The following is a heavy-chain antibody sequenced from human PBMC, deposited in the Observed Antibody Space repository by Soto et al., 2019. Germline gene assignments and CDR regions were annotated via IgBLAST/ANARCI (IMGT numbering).Heavy chain of an antibody. CDR2: ISYDGSNK. J-gene: IGHJ4*02. CDR3: AKEGPGIAAAGRDPNFDY. V-gene: IGHV3-30*18. CDR1: GFTFSSYG. Sequence: QVQLVESGGGVVQPGRSPRLSCAASGFTFSSYGMHWVRQAPGKGLEWVAVISYDGSNKYYADSVKGRFTISRDNSKNTLYLQMNSLRAEDTAVYYCAKEGPGIAAAGRDPNFDYWGQGTLVTVSS. D-gene: IGHD6-13*01.